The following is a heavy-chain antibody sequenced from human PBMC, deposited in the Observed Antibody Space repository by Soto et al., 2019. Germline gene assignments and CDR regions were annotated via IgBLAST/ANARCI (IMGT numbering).Heavy chain of an antibody. J-gene: IGHJ4*01. CDR3: ARGAEVEVGDGYHPKWDPYYFDY. Sequence: PGAYLMISCNGSGYSFTRYWIGRVRQLPAKGLGWIGIFYPGDSDTRYIQSFQGQVTISADKSISTAYLQWSSLKASDTAMYYCARGAEVEVGDGYHPKWDPYYFDYWGQGTLVTVSS. D-gene: IGHD1-26*01. V-gene: IGHV5-51*01. CDR2: FYPGDSDT. CDR1: GYSFTRYW.